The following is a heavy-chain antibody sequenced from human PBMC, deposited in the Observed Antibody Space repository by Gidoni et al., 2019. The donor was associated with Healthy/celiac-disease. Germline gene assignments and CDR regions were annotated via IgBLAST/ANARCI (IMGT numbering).Heavy chain of an antibody. J-gene: IGHJ6*03. V-gene: IGHV4-31*03. CDR3: ARTNTVIDYYYYMDV. Sequence: QVQLQESGPGLVKPSQTLSLTCTVSGGSISSGGYYWSWIRQHPGKGLEWIGYIYYSGSTYYNPSLKSRVTISVDTSKNQFSLKLSSVTAADTAVYYCARTNTVIDYYYYMDVWGKGTTVTVSS. D-gene: IGHD4-4*01. CDR2: IYYSGST. CDR1: GGSISSGGYY.